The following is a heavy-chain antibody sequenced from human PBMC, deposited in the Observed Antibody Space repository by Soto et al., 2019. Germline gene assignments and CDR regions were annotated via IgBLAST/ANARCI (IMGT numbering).Heavy chain of an antibody. CDR3: ARENRASSSWYFDY. D-gene: IGHD6-13*01. J-gene: IGHJ4*02. V-gene: IGHV3-53*01. Sequence: GSLRLSCAASGFTVSSNYMSWVRQAPGKGLEWVSVIYSGGSTYNADSVKGRFTISRDNSKNTLYLQMNSLRAEDTAVYYCARENRASSSWYFDYWGQGTLLTVYS. CDR2: IYSGGST. CDR1: GFTVSSNY.